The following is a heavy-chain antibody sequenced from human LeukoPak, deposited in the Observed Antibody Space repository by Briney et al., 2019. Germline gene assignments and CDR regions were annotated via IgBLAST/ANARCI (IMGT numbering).Heavy chain of an antibody. D-gene: IGHD3-22*01. CDR1: GYTFTGYY. V-gene: IGHV1-2*02. Sequence: GASVKVSCKASGYTFTGYYMHWVRQAPGQGLEWMGWINPNGGGTNYAQKFQGRVTMTRDASISTAYMELSRLRSDDTAVYYCARGQYYDSSGYYLFDYWGQGTLVTVSS. J-gene: IGHJ4*02. CDR3: ARGQYYDSSGYYLFDY. CDR2: INPNGGGT.